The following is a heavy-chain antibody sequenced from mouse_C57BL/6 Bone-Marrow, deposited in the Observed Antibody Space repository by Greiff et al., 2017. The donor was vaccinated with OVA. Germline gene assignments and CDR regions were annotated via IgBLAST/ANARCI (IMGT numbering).Heavy chain of an antibody. CDR1: GYTFTSYW. CDR2: IHPSDSDT. CDR3: AIRHYCGSSRYWYFDV. D-gene: IGHD1-1*01. J-gene: IGHJ1*03. V-gene: IGHV1-74*01. Sequence: QVQLQQPGAELVKPGASVKVSCKASGYTFTSYWMHWVKQRPGQGLEWIGRIHPSDSDTNYNQKFKGKATLTVDKSSSTAYMQLSSLTSEDSAVYYCAIRHYCGSSRYWYFDVWGTGTTVTVSS.